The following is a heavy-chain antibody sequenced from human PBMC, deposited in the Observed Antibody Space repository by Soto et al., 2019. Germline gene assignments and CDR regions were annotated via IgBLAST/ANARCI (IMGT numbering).Heavy chain of an antibody. Sequence: GESLKISCKGSGYMFSGYWIAWFRQMPGKGLEWMGIIYPGDSQTRDSPSFQGQVILSADKATDTAYVQWSSLTASDTSTYYCARFGGASLLLNWFAYWGQGTQVTVSS. D-gene: IGHD3-10*01. CDR2: IYPGDSQT. CDR1: GYMFSGYW. J-gene: IGHJ4*02. CDR3: ARFGGASLLLNWFAY. V-gene: IGHV5-51*01.